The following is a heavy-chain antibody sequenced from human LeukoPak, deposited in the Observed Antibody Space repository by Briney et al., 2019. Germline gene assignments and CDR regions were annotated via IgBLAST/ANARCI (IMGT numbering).Heavy chain of an antibody. D-gene: IGHD6-13*01. V-gene: IGHV3-11*01. CDR1: GFTFSDYY. CDR2: ISSSGSTI. J-gene: IGHJ5*02. CDR3: ARDFSPAIAAAGTGWFDP. Sequence: GGSLRLSCAASGFTFSDYYMSSIRQAPGKGLEWVSYISSSGSTIYYADSVKGRFTISRDNAKNSLYLQMNSLRAEDTAVYYCARDFSPAIAAAGTGWFDPWGQGTLVTVSS.